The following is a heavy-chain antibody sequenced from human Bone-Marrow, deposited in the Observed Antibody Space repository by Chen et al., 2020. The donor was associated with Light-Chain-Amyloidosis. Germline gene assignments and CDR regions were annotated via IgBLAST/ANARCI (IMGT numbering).Heavy chain of an antibody. CDR2: IIPILGIT. D-gene: IGHD1-20*01. V-gene: IGHV1-69*04. J-gene: IGHJ4*02. Sequence: QVQLVQSGAEVKKPGSSVKVSCKASGGTFSSYAISWVRQAPGQGLEWMGRIIPILGITNYAQKFQGRVTITADKSTSTAYMGLSSLRSEDTSVYYCARVTGNPDYWGQGTLVTVSS. CDR1: GGTFSSYA. CDR3: ARVTGNPDY.